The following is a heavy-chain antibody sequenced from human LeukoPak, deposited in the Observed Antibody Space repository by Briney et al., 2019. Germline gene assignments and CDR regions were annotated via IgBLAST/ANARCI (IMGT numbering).Heavy chain of an antibody. Sequence: SETLSLTCTVSGGSISGYSWSWIRQSAGKGLEWIGRIYTSGSTDYNPSFKSRVTMSIDTSKKQLSLNLTSVTAADTAVYYCARDNPAGPWGQGTLVTVSS. J-gene: IGHJ5*02. CDR3: ARDNPAGP. CDR1: GGSISGYS. CDR2: IYTSGST. V-gene: IGHV4-4*07. D-gene: IGHD1-14*01.